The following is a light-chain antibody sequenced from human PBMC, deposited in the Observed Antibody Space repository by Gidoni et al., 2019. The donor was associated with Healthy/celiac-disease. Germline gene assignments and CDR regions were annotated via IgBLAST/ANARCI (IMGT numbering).Light chain of an antibody. Sequence: EIVLTQSPATLALSPGERATLSCRASQSVSSYLAWYQQHPGQAPRLLISDASNRATGIPARFSGSGSGTDFTLTISSLEPEDFAVYFCQQRSSWPPSFGPGTKVDIK. CDR1: QSVSSY. CDR2: DAS. V-gene: IGKV3-11*01. J-gene: IGKJ3*01. CDR3: QQRSSWPPS.